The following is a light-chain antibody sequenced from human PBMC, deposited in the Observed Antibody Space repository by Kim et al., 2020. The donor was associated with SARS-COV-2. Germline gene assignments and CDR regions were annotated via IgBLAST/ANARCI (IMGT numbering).Light chain of an antibody. J-gene: IGLJ2*01. CDR2: DVT. CDR1: IRXXGGXNY. Sequence: SDTISCTXTIRXXGGXNYVSCYQXPXVKAPKLMIYDVTKRPSGVPDRFSGSKSGNTASLTISGLQAEXEADYYCCSYAGSYTVVFGGGTXLTVL. CDR3: CSYAGSYTVV. V-gene: IGLV2-11*01.